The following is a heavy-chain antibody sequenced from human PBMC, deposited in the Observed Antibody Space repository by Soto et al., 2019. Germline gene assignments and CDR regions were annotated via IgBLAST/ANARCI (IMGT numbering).Heavy chain of an antibody. V-gene: IGHV3-23*01. CDR2: ISGSGGST. D-gene: IGHD3-22*01. Sequence: VGSLRLSCAASGFTFSSYAMSWVRQAPGKGLEWVSAISGSGGSTYYADSVKGRFTISRDNSKNTLYLQMNSLRAEDTAVYYCAKDLEGPLVSTTLGDYWGQGTLVTVSS. CDR3: AKDLEGPLVSTTLGDY. J-gene: IGHJ4*02. CDR1: GFTFSSYA.